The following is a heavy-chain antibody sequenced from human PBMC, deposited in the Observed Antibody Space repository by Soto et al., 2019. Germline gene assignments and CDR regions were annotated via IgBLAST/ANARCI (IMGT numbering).Heavy chain of an antibody. J-gene: IGHJ1*01. CDR2: INHSGST. CDR3: ASSVAGGEYFQH. Sequence: SQTLSLTCAVYGGSFSGYYWSWIRQPPGKGLEWIGEINHSGSTNYNPSLKSRVTISVDTSKNQFSLKLSSVTAADTAVYYCASSVAGGEYFQHWGQGTLVTVSS. CDR1: GGSFSGYY. V-gene: IGHV4-34*01. D-gene: IGHD6-19*01.